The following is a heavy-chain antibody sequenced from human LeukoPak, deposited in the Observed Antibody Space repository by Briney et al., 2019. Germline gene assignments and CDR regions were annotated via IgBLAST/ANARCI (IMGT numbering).Heavy chain of an antibody. V-gene: IGHV1-2*02. Sequence: ASVKVSCKASGYTFTGYYMHWVRQAPGQGLEWMGWINPNSGGTNYVQKFQGRVTMTRDTSINTAYMELSRLRSDDTAVYYCARGFDYYDSSGYNSDAFDIWGQGTMVTVSS. J-gene: IGHJ3*02. CDR1: GYTFTGYY. D-gene: IGHD3-22*01. CDR3: ARGFDYYDSSGYNSDAFDI. CDR2: INPNSGGT.